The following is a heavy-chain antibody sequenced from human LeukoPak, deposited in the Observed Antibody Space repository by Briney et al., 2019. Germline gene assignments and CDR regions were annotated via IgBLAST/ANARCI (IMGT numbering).Heavy chain of an antibody. CDR2: ISGSGGST. V-gene: IGHV3-23*01. D-gene: IGHD5-18*01. CDR1: GFTFSSYA. J-gene: IGHJ4*02. CDR3: ASDVDTAMVTDY. Sequence: GGSLRLSCAASGFTFSSYAMSWVRQAPGKGLEWVSAISGSGGSTYYADSVKGRFTNSRDNSKNTLYLQMNSLRAEDTAVYYCASDVDTAMVTDYWGQGTLVTLYS.